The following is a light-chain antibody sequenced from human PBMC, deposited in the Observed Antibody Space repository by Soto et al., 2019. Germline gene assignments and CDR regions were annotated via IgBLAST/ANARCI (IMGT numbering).Light chain of an antibody. CDR3: HQRSNWPYT. V-gene: IGKV3-11*01. CDR1: QSVRRY. CDR2: DAS. Sequence: EIVLTQSPATLSLSPGERATLSCRASQSVRRYLAWYQQKPGQAPRLLIYDASNRATGIPARFSGSGSGTDFTLPISSLEPEDFAVYYCHQRSNWPYTFGQGTKLEIK. J-gene: IGKJ2*01.